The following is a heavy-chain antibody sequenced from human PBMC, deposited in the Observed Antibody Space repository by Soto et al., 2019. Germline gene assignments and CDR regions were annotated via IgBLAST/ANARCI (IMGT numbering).Heavy chain of an antibody. J-gene: IGHJ5*02. CDR1: GFTFSRYA. V-gene: IGHV3-23*01. D-gene: IGHD3-16*02. CDR2: SSGNGNSI. Sequence: EVQLLESGGGLGQPGGSLRLSCEASGFTFSRYAMSWVLQAPGKGLEWVSTSSGNGNSIYYADSVKGRFTVSRDNPKNTLYLQMDSLRAEDTAIYYCARLIEVLKWFDPWGQGTLVTVSS. CDR3: ARLIEVLKWFDP.